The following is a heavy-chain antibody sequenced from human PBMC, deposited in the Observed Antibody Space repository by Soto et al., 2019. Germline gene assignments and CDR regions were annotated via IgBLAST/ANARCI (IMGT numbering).Heavy chain of an antibody. V-gene: IGHV1-69*02. CDR1: GGTFSSYT. CDR2: IIPILGIA. Sequence: QVQLVQSGAEVKKPGSSVKVSCKASGGTFSSYTISWVRQAPGQGLEWMGRIIPILGIANYAQKFQGRVTITADKSTSTAYMELSSLRSEDKAVYYCAMEYCSSTSCYRDYWGQGTLVTVSS. CDR3: AMEYCSSTSCYRDY. D-gene: IGHD2-2*02. J-gene: IGHJ4*02.